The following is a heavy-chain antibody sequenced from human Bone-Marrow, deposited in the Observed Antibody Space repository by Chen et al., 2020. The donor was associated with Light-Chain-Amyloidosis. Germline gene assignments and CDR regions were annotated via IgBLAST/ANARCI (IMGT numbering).Heavy chain of an antibody. V-gene: IGHV3-30*18. CDR1: GFTFSRYG. Sequence: QVQLVESGGGVVQPGRSLRLSCAASGFTFSRYGLHWVRQAPGKGLEWVAVISYDGSNKYYADSGKGRFTISRDNSKNTLYLQMNSLRAEDTAVYYCAKEWNTMIVVARPRGIDYWGQGTLVTVSS. CDR2: ISYDGSNK. J-gene: IGHJ4*02. D-gene: IGHD3-22*01. CDR3: AKEWNTMIVVARPRGIDY.